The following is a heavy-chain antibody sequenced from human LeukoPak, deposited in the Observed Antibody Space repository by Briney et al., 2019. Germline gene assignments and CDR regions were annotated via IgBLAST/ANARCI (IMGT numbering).Heavy chain of an antibody. D-gene: IGHD5-12*01. Sequence: GGSLRLSCAASGFTFSSYGMHWVRQAPGKELEWVAVISYDGSNKYYADSVKGRFTISRDNSKNTLYLQMNSLRAEDTAVYYCAKDTAYSGYDLHFDYWGQGTLVTVSS. CDR2: ISYDGSNK. J-gene: IGHJ4*02. CDR3: AKDTAYSGYDLHFDY. V-gene: IGHV3-30*18. CDR1: GFTFSSYG.